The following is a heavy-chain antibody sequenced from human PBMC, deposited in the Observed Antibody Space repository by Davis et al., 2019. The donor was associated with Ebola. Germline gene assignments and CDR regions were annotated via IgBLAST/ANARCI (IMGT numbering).Heavy chain of an antibody. Sequence: SVKVSCKASGGTFGSYAISWVRQAPGQGLEWMGGIIPIFGTANYAQKFQGRVTITRDTSASTAYMELSSLRSEDTAVYYCAREDYYDSSGYYIGGGFDYWGQGTLVTVSS. D-gene: IGHD3-22*01. CDR3: AREDYYDSSGYYIGGGFDY. CDR2: IIPIFGTA. CDR1: GGTFGSYA. V-gene: IGHV1-69*05. J-gene: IGHJ4*02.